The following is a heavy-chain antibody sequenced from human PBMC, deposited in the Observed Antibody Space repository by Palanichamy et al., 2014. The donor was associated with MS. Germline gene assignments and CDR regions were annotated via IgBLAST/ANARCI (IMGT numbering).Heavy chain of an antibody. V-gene: IGHV3-30*09. Sequence: QVQLVETGGGVVHPGTSLKLSCAASGFTFDSHAMVWVRQAPGKGLESVAVTSFDGSNKFYADAVQGRFAVSRDNSRNTLFLQMNSLRVEDTAVYYCARHGGRSGEWYFDFWGQGTLVTVSS. CDR1: GFTFDSHA. CDR3: ARHGGRSGEWYFDF. D-gene: IGHD3-16*01. J-gene: IGHJ4*02. CDR2: TSFDGSNK.